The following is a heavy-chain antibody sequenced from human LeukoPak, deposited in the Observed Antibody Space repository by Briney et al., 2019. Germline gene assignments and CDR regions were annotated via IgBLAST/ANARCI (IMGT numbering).Heavy chain of an antibody. CDR2: ISYDGSNK. V-gene: IGHV3-30*04. CDR3: AKPPTYYSSSWPPQDY. Sequence: GVSVRLSCAASGFTFSSYAMLWVRHAPGKGLEWVTIISYDGSNKYYADSVKGRFTISRDNSKNTLYLQMNSLRAEGTAVYYGAKPPTYYSSSWPPQDYWGQGTLVTVSS. D-gene: IGHD6-13*01. CDR1: GFTFSSYA. J-gene: IGHJ4*02.